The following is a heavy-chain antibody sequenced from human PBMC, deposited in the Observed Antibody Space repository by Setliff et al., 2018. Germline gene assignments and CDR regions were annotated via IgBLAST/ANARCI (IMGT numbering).Heavy chain of an antibody. Sequence: SETLSLTCTVSGASISGNSYYWAWIRQPPGKGLEWIVSTYYGGSTYYNPSLKSRVTMSVDTSKSQFSLKLTSVTAADTAVYYCARAPCYFDSTGSYFDFWGQGTLVTVSS. J-gene: IGHJ4*02. D-gene: IGHD3-22*01. V-gene: IGHV4-39*07. CDR3: ARAPCYFDSTGSYFDF. CDR2: TYYGGST. CDR1: GASISGNSYY.